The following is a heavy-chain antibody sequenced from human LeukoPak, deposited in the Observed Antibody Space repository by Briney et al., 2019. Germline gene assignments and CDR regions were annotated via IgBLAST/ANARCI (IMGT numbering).Heavy chain of an antibody. V-gene: IGHV3-30*18. CDR1: GFTFSTYG. J-gene: IGHJ4*02. D-gene: IGHD3-10*02. Sequence: PGGSLRLSCAASGFTFSTYGMHWVRQAPGKGLEWVAVISYNGDTTYYGDSLKGRFTVSRDNSKNTLYLQMNGLRAEDTAVYYCAKDTSRPNALCMVWGQGTLVTVSS. CDR2: ISYNGDTT. CDR3: AKDTSRPNALCMV.